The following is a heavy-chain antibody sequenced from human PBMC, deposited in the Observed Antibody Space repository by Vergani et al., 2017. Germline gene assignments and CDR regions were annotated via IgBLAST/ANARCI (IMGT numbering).Heavy chain of an antibody. CDR2: SYYSGST. D-gene: IGHD2-2*03. CDR3: ARVPGYCSSTSCPVDY. V-gene: IGHV4-59*01. Sequence: QVQLQESGPGLVKPSETLSLTCTVSGGSISSYYWSWIRQPPGKGLEWIGYSYYSGSTNYNPTLKSRVTISVDTSKNQFSLQLSSVTAADTAVYYCARVPGYCSSTSCPVDYWGQGTLVTVSS. J-gene: IGHJ4*02. CDR1: GGSISSYY.